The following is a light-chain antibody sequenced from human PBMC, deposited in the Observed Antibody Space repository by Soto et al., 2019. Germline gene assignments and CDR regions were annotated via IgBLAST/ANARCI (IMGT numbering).Light chain of an antibody. CDR1: QSLLHSNGYNY. CDR2: LGS. Sequence: DIVMPQSPLSLPVTPGEPASISCRSSQSLLHSNGYNYLDWYLQKPGQSPQFLFYLGSNRASGVPDRFSGSGSGTDFTLKISRVEAEDVGVYYCMQALQTPYTFGQGTKLEIK. J-gene: IGKJ2*01. V-gene: IGKV2-28*01. CDR3: MQALQTPYT.